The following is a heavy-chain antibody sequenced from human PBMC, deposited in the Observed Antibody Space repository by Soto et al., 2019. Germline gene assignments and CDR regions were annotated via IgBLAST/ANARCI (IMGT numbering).Heavy chain of an antibody. Sequence: PGGSMRLSCAASGFTFSSYAMTWVRQAPGTGLEWVSAISGSGGSTYYADSVKGRFTISRDNSKNTLYLQMNSLRAEDTAVYYCAKRLGDDYYDSSGIHTGGAFDIWGQGTMVTVSS. CDR3: AKRLGDDYYDSSGIHTGGAFDI. J-gene: IGHJ3*02. D-gene: IGHD3-22*01. CDR2: ISGSGGST. V-gene: IGHV3-23*01. CDR1: GFTFSSYA.